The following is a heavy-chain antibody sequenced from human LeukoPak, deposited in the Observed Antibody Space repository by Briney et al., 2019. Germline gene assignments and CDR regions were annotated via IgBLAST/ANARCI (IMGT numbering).Heavy chain of an antibody. J-gene: IGHJ5*02. CDR3: ARRKEGNTWFDV. Sequence: SETLSLTCHVSGVSINGFFWDWIRQTPGNGLEWVGDISYHGRANYNPALESRLTMSADASKNQFSLSVQSVTAADTALYYCARRKEGNTWFDVWGQGIQVTVSS. CDR2: ISYHGRA. V-gene: IGHV4-59*08. CDR1: GVSINGFF.